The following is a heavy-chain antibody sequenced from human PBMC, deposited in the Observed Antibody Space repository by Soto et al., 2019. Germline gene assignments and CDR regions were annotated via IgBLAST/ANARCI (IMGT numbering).Heavy chain of an antibody. CDR2: IKQDGSEK. J-gene: IGHJ6*03. D-gene: IGHD3-22*01. CDR3: ADSGSYTDV. V-gene: IGHV3-7*01. CDR1: GFTFTTYW. Sequence: EVQLVESGGGLVQPGGSLRLSCAASGFTFTTYWMTWVRQAPGKGLEWVANIKQDGSEKYYVDSVKGRFTIPRDNAKNPLYPQRNSLRAEDTAVYYCADSGSYTDVWGKGTTVIVSS.